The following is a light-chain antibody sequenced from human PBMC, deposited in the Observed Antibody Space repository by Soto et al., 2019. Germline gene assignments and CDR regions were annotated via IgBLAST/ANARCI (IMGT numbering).Light chain of an antibody. J-gene: IGKJ1*01. Sequence: DIQMTQSPSTLSASVGDRVTITCRASQSVSSWLAWYQQKPGKAPKLLIYKASSLESGVPSRFSGSESGTEFTLTISGLQPDDFATYYCQQYKTYSRTFGQGTKVEIK. V-gene: IGKV1-5*03. CDR1: QSVSSW. CDR2: KAS. CDR3: QQYKTYSRT.